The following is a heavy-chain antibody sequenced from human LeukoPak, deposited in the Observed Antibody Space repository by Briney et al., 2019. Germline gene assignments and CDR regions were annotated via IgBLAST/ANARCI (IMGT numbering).Heavy chain of an antibody. D-gene: IGHD3-10*01. CDR3: ARGGQAGTGDY. V-gene: IGHV3-7*01. CDR2: IKQDGSEK. Sequence: GGSLRLSCAASGFTFSSYWMTWVRHSPGKGLEWVANIKQDGSEKYHVDSVKGRFTISRDNAKNSLYLEMSSLRAEDTAVYYCARGGQAGTGDYWGQGTLVTVSS. CDR1: GFTFSSYW. J-gene: IGHJ4*02.